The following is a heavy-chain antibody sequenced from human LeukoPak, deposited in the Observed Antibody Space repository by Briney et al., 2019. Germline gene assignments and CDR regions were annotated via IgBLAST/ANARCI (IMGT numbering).Heavy chain of an antibody. V-gene: IGHV1-69*04. D-gene: IGHD1-1*01. J-gene: IGHJ6*02. CDR2: IIPILNIP. CDR3: AREKMEVGYYGLDV. Sequence: IIPILNIPNYAQKLQGRVTIAADKSTSTAYMELSSLRSDDTAVYYCAREKMEVGYYGLDVWGQGTTVTVSS.